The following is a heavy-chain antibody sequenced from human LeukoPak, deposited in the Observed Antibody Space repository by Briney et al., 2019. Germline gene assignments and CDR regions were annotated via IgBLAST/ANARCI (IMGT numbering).Heavy chain of an antibody. CDR2: IKQIKQDGSEK. CDR1: GFTLSVYW. J-gene: IGHJ3*02. D-gene: IGHD1-26*01. Sequence: PGGSLRLSCAASGFTLSVYWMSWVRQAPGKGLEWVANIKQIKQDGSEKDYVDSVQGRFSISRDNAKNSLYLQMNSLRAEDTAVYYCARDRVGGFDMWGQGTMVTVSS. CDR3: ARDRVGGFDM. V-gene: IGHV3-7*05.